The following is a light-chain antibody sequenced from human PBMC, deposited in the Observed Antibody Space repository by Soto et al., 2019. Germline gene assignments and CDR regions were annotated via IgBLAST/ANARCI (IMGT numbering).Light chain of an antibody. V-gene: IGKV3-20*01. Sequence: EIVLTQSPGTLSLSPGERATLSCRASQSINGNFLVWYQQKLGQAPRLLIFAASSRATGIPDRFSGSGSGTDFTLTISRLEPEDFAVYYCQQYGRPFGQGTKVDIK. CDR1: QSINGNF. J-gene: IGKJ1*01. CDR3: QQYGRP. CDR2: AAS.